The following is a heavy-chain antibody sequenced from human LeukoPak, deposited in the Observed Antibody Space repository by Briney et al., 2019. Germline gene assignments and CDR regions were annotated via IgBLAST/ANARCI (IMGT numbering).Heavy chain of an antibody. Sequence: ASVKVSCKASGYTFTGYYMHWVRQAPGQGLEWMGRINPNSGGTNYAQKFQGRVTMTRDTSISTAYMELSRLRSDDTAVYYCARVGYCSSTSCARDYYYYYGMEVWGQGTTVTVSS. V-gene: IGHV1-2*06. D-gene: IGHD2-2*01. CDR1: GYTFTGYY. CDR3: ARVGYCSSTSCARDYYYYYGMEV. J-gene: IGHJ6*02. CDR2: INPNSGGT.